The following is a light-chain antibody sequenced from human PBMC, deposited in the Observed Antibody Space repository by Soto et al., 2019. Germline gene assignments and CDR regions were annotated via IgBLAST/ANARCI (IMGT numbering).Light chain of an antibody. V-gene: IGKV3-15*01. CDR3: QQYNVWPLT. Sequence: EIVMTQSPATLSASPGERATLSCRASQSVYSNLAWYQQKPGQTPPLLIYVASTRATGIPARFSGSGSGTEFTLTISSLQSEDVAIYYCQQYNVWPLTFGGGTKVEFK. CDR1: QSVYSN. J-gene: IGKJ4*01. CDR2: VAS.